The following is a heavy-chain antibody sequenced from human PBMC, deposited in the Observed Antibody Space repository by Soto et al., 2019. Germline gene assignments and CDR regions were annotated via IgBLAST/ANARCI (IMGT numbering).Heavy chain of an antibody. D-gene: IGHD3-10*01. Sequence: QVQLVQSGAEVKKPGSSVKVSCKASGGTFSNYALISWVRQAPGQGLEWMGGIIPIDATVNYAQKFQGRITITEEDSTTTADMDLGSLRSEDTAVYYCARDLLGFGDTYGYVWGQGTTVTVSS. CDR2: IIPIDATV. V-gene: IGHV1-69*12. J-gene: IGHJ6*01. CDR3: ARDLLGFGDTYGYV. CDR1: GGTFSNYA.